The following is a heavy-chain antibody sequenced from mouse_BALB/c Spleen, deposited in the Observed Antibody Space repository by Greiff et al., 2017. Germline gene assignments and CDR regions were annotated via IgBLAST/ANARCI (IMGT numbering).Heavy chain of an antibody. CDR1: GFTFSSYG. CDR3: ARQLIYDGYYSFAY. J-gene: IGHJ3*01. CDR2: ISSGGSYT. V-gene: IGHV5-6*01. D-gene: IGHD2-3*01. Sequence: EVKLMESWGDLVKPGGSLKLSCAASGFTFSSYGMSWVRQTPDKRLEWVATISSGGSYTYYPDSVKGRFTISRDNAKNTLYLQMSSLKSEDTAMYYCARQLIYDGYYSFAYWGQGTLVTVSA.